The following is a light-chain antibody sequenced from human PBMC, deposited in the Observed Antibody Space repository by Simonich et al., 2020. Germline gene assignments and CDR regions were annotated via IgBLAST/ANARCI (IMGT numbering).Light chain of an antibody. CDR1: QGISSY. J-gene: IGKJ3*01. CDR2: AAS. Sequence: DIQLTQSPSFLSASVGDRVTITCRASQGISSYLAWYQQKPGKAPKLLIYAASTLQSGVPSRFSGSGSGTECTLTISSLQPEDFATYYCQQLNSYPFFGPGTKVDIK. CDR3: QQLNSYPF. V-gene: IGKV1-9*01.